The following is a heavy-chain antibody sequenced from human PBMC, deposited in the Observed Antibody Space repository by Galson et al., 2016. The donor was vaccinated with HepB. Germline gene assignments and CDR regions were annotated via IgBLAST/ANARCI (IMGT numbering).Heavy chain of an antibody. CDR3: AKDPNGSGTYGLDY. J-gene: IGHJ4*02. Sequence: SLRLSCAVSGFTFSSYAISWVRQAPGKGLEWVSGISAGGGSTFYADAVKGRFTISRDNSKNTLYLQMNSLRAEDTDQYYCAKDPNGSGTYGLDYWGRGTLVTVSS. V-gene: IGHV3-23*01. CDR1: GFTFSSYA. CDR2: ISAGGGST. D-gene: IGHD3-10*01.